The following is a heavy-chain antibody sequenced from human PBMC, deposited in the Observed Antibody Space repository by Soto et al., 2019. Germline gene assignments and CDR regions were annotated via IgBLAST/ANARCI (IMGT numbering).Heavy chain of an antibody. D-gene: IGHD2-2*02. V-gene: IGHV3-30*18. CDR1: GFTFSSYG. CDR3: AKKGSGCSSTSCYTPDWFDH. CDR2: ISYDGSNK. J-gene: IGHJ5*02. Sequence: GGSLRLSCAASGFTFSSYGMHWVRQAPGKGLEWVAVISYDGSNKYYADSVKGRFTISRDNSKNTLYLQMNSLRAEDTAVYYCAKKGSGCSSTSCYTPDWFDHWGQGTLVTVSS.